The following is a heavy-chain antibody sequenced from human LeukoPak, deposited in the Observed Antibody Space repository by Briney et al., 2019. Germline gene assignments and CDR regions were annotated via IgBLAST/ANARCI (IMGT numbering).Heavy chain of an antibody. CDR2: ISAYNGNT. Sequence: ASVKVSCKASGYTFTSYGISSVRPAPGQGLEWMGWISAYNGNTNYAQKLQGRVTMTTDTSTSTPYMELRSLRSDDTAVYYCARVYWNDVGWYCDYWGQGTLVTVSS. D-gene: IGHD1-1*01. CDR1: GYTFTSYG. CDR3: ARVYWNDVGWYCDY. V-gene: IGHV1-18*01. J-gene: IGHJ4*02.